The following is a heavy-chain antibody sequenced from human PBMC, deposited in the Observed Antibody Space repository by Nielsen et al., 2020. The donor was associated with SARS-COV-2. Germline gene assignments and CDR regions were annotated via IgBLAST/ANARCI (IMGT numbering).Heavy chain of an antibody. CDR1: GFTFSTYS. CDR2: ISGSTSIT. V-gene: IGHV3-23*01. D-gene: IGHD3-22*01. J-gene: IGHJ4*02. CDR3: AAYYDGSAH. Sequence: GGSLRLSCAASGFTFSTYSMNWVRQAPGKGLEWVSAISGSTSITYYADSVKGRFTISRYYFKNTLYLQMNSLRAEDTAAYYCAAYYDGSAHWGQGTLVTVSS.